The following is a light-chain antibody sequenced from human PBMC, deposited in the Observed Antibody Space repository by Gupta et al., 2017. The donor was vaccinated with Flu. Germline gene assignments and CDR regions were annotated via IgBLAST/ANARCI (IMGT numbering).Light chain of an antibody. CDR1: SSNIGNNH. V-gene: IGLV1-51*02. CDR2: ETR. J-gene: IGLJ3*02. CDR3: GAWDSSMTQGL. Sequence: KVTISCSGSSSNIGNNHVSWYQQFPGTDPKLLIYETRVRPSGVPDRFAGSKSDTSATLAITGLQAGDEADYYCGAWDSSMTQGLFGGGTKMTV.